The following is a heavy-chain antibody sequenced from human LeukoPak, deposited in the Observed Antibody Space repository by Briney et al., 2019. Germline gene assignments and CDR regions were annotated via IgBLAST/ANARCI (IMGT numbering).Heavy chain of an antibody. V-gene: IGHV1-18*01. CDR2: ISAYNGNT. CDR1: GYTFTSYG. J-gene: IGHJ4*02. D-gene: IGHD3-3*01. Sequence: ASVKVSCKASGYTFTSYGISWVRQAPGQGLEWMGWISAYNGNTNYAQKLQGRVTMTTDTSTSTAYMELRSLRSDDTAVYYCARDRGGAQENDFWSGYPDYWGQGTLVTVSS. CDR3: ARDRGGAQENDFWSGYPDY.